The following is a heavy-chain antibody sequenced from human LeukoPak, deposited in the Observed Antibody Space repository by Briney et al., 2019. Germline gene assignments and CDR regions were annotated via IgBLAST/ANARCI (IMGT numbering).Heavy chain of an antibody. CDR1: GGTFSSYA. CDR2: IIPIFGTA. D-gene: IGHD3-22*01. Sequence: ASVKVSCKASGGTFSSYAISWVRQAPGQGLEWMGGIIPIFGTANYAQKFHGRVTITADESTSTAYMELSSLRSEDTAVYYCARDDTYYYDSSGYYYQPYFDYWGQGTLITVSS. J-gene: IGHJ4*02. CDR3: ARDDTYYYDSSGYYYQPYFDY. V-gene: IGHV1-69*13.